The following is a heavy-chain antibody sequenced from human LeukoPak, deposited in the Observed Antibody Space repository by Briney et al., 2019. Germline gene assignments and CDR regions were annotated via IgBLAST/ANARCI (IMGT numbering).Heavy chain of an antibody. Sequence: SETLSLTCTVSGGSISSSSYYWGWIRQPPGKGLEWIVSMYYSGSTYYNPSLKSRVTISVDTSKNQFSLKLSSVTAADTAVYYCAREQRYSSGWYGYYYYYYMDVWGKGTTVTISS. CDR2: MYYSGST. CDR1: GGSISSSSYY. CDR3: AREQRYSSGWYGYYYYYYMDV. J-gene: IGHJ6*03. V-gene: IGHV4-39*02. D-gene: IGHD6-19*01.